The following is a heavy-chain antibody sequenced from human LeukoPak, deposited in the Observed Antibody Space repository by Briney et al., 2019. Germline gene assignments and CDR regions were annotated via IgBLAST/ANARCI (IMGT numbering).Heavy chain of an antibody. Sequence: SETLSLTCTVSGGSISSYYWTWIRQPPGKGLEWIGYIYHRGSAKYNPSLKSRVTISVDTSRNQFSLTLSSVTAADAAVYYCARVRGATSPFDYWGQGTLVTVSS. V-gene: IGHV4-59*01. CDR1: GGSISSYY. J-gene: IGHJ4*02. CDR3: ARVRGATSPFDY. CDR2: IYHRGSA. D-gene: IGHD1-26*01.